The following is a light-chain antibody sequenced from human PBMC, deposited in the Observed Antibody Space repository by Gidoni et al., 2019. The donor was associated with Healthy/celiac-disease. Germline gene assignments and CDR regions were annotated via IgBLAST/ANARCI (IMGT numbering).Light chain of an antibody. CDR2: KAS. J-gene: IGKJ1*01. CDR1: QSISSW. V-gene: IGKV1-5*03. CDR3: QQYNSYLWT. Sequence: DIQMTQSPSTLSASVGDRVTITCRASQSISSWLAWYQQKPGKAPKRLIYKASSLESGVPSRFSGSGSGTEFTLTISSLQPDDFATYYCQQYNSYLWTFGQGTKVEIK.